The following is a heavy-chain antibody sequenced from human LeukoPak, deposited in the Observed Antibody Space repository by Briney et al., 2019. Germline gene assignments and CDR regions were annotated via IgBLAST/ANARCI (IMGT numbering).Heavy chain of an antibody. J-gene: IGHJ3*02. CDR2: ISGSGCRN. Sequence: GGSLRLSCAACGFTFSSYAMSWVRPAPGKGLEGVSAISGSGCRNYYPHSVKGWFTISRDNSKSTLYLQMNSLRAEDTAVYYCAKDQSPSYYYDSSGYYGTPAFDIWGQGTMVTVSS. CDR1: GFTFSSYA. CDR3: AKDQSPSYYYDSSGYYGTPAFDI. D-gene: IGHD3-22*01. V-gene: IGHV3-23*01.